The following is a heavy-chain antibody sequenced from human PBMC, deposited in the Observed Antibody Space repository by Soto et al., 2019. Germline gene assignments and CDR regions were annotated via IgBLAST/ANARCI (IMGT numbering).Heavy chain of an antibody. CDR1: GYTFTSYY. J-gene: IGHJ6*02. D-gene: IGHD2-8*01. V-gene: IGHV1-46*01. CDR3: ASLYCTNGVCSPRYYGMDV. CDR2: INPSGGST. Sequence: ASVKVSCKASGYTFTSYYMHWVRQAPGQGLEWKGIINPSGGSTSYAQKFQGRVTMTRDTSTSTVYMELSSLRSEDTAVYYCASLYCTNGVCSPRYYGMDVWGQGTTVTVSS.